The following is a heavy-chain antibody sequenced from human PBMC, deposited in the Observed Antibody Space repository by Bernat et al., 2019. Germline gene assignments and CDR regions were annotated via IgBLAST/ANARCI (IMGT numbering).Heavy chain of an antibody. CDR1: GFTFNDGG. CDR3: ATYKEHVGKNYMDV. Sequence: EVQLVESGGGLVNPGGSLTLSCVASGFTFNDGGMSWGRQAPGKGLEWVGRVKSKTDGGSIAYAAPVKGRFRISKDDSKNTLFLQMNSLEIEDTGVYYCATYKEHVGKNYMDVWGRGTTVTVSS. D-gene: IGHD1-1*01. J-gene: IGHJ6*03. V-gene: IGHV3-15*01. CDR2: VKSKTDGGSI.